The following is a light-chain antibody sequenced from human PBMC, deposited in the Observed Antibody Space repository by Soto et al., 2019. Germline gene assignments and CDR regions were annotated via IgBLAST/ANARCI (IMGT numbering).Light chain of an antibody. CDR1: QGISSA. Sequence: AIQLTQSPSSLSASVGDRVTITCRASQGISSALAWYHQKPGKAPKLLIYDASSLESGVPSRFSGSGSGTAFTLTISSLQPEDFATYYCQHFKSYPLTFGGGTKVEIK. CDR2: DAS. CDR3: QHFKSYPLT. V-gene: IGKV1-13*02. J-gene: IGKJ4*01.